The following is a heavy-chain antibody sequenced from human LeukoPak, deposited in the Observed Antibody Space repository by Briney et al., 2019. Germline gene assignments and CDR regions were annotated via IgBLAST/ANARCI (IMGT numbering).Heavy chain of an antibody. V-gene: IGHV4-39*07. CDR3: ARGVMATILTPFDY. CDR1: GGSIRSSDDY. D-gene: IGHD5-24*01. J-gene: IGHJ4*02. CDR2: IYYTGSS. Sequence: SETLSLTCSVSGGSIRSSDDYWGFVRQTPGKGLEWMGSIYYTGSSHYNPSLKSRATISVDTSKNQFSLKLTSVTAADTAVYYCARGVMATILTPFDYWGQGTLVTVSS.